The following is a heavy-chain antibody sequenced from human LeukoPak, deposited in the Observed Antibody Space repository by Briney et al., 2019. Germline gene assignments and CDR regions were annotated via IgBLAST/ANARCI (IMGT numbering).Heavy chain of an antibody. D-gene: IGHD3-22*01. V-gene: IGHV3-23*01. CDR3: AKGAYSSGYYGEYFQH. CDR2: ISGSGDTT. J-gene: IGHJ1*01. CDR1: GFTFSSYA. Sequence: PGGSLRLSCAASGFTFSSYAMNWVRQAPGQGLELVSAISGSGDTTYYADSVKGRFTISRENSKNTLSLQMNSLRAEDTAVYYCAKGAYSSGYYGEYFQHWGQGTLVTVSS.